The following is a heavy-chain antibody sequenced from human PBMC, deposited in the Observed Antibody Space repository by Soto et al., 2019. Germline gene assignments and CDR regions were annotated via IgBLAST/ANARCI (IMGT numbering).Heavy chain of an antibody. J-gene: IGHJ4*02. V-gene: IGHV3-49*03. CDR2: IRSKAYGGTT. CDR3: TRGREWELPTTFDY. D-gene: IGHD1-26*01. CDR1: GFTFGDYA. Sequence: GGSLRLSCTASGFTFGDYAMSWFRQAPGKGLEWVGFIRSKAYGGTTEYAASVKGRFTISRDDSKSIAYLQMNSLKTEDTAVYYCTRGREWELPTTFDYWGQGTLVTVSS.